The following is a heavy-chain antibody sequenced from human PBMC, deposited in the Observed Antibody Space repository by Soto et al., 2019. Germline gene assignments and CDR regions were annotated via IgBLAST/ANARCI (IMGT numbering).Heavy chain of an antibody. J-gene: IGHJ5*02. CDR1: GYRFTSYW. D-gene: IGHD6-6*01. CDR2: IYPGDSDT. CDR3: ARRSFSSSSVGYNWFDP. V-gene: IGHV5-51*01. Sequence: GESLKISCKGSGYRFTSYWIAWVRQMPGKGLEWMGIIYPGDSDTRYSPSFQGQVTISADKSISTAYLQWSSPKASDTAMYYCARRSFSSSSVGYNWFDPWGQGTLVTVSS.